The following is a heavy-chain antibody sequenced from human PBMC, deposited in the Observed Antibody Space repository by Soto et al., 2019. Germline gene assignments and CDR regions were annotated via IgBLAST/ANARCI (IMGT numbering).Heavy chain of an antibody. CDR1: RYCFTSNW. J-gene: IGHJ4*02. V-gene: IGHV5-10-1*01. Sequence: PGESLKMSCNGSRYCFTSNWISWVLHMPGKGLEWMGRIDTSGSDTDYSPSFQGHVTLSADKSISTAYLQWSSLKASDTAIFYCARHASPLDGYNYPLFDYWGQGTLVTVSS. CDR2: IDTSGSDT. D-gene: IGHD5-12*01. CDR3: ARHASPLDGYNYPLFDY.